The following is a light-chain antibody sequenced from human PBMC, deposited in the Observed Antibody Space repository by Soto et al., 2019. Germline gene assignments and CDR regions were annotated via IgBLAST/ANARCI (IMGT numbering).Light chain of an antibody. CDR2: DVS. Sequence: QSVLTQPASVSGSPGQSITISCTGISSDVGGYNYVSWYQQRPGKAPKLMIYDVSNRPSGVSNRFSGSKSGNTSSLTISGLQAEDEADYYCSSYTSSLYVFGTGTKVTVL. CDR1: SSDVGGYNY. J-gene: IGLJ1*01. CDR3: SSYTSSLYV. V-gene: IGLV2-14*01.